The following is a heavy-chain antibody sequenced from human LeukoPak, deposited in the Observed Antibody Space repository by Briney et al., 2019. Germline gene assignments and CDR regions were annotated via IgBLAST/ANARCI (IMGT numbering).Heavy chain of an antibody. Sequence: ASVKVSCKASTYTFTNYGISWVRQAPGQGLEWMGWISAYNGNTNYQQKFQGRVTMTTDTSTGTAYMELRCLRSDDTAVYYCAGGYYGSGSYRVEAFDIWGQGAMVTVFS. V-gene: IGHV1-18*01. CDR3: AGGYYGSGSYRVEAFDI. CDR1: TYTFTNYG. CDR2: ISAYNGNT. D-gene: IGHD3-10*01. J-gene: IGHJ3*02.